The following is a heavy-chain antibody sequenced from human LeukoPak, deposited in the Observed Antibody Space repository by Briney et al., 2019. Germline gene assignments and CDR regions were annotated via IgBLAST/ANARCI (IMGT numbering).Heavy chain of an antibody. D-gene: IGHD2-8*02. CDR3: ARADTGTHYGY. Sequence: SVTVSCKASGGTFSSYTISWVRQAPGQGLEWMGRIIPILGIANYAQKFQGRVTITADKSTSTAYMELSSLRSEDTAVYYCARADTGTHYGYWGQGTLVTVSS. J-gene: IGHJ4*02. CDR1: GGTFSSYT. V-gene: IGHV1-69*02. CDR2: IIPILGIA.